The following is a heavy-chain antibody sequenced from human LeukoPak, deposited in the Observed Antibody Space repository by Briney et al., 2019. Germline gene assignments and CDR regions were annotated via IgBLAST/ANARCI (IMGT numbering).Heavy chain of an antibody. D-gene: IGHD3-10*01. CDR1: GYTLTELS. V-gene: IGHV1-24*01. Sequence: GASVKVSCKVSGYTLTELSMHWVRQAPGKGLEWMGGFDPEDGETIYAQKFQGRVTMTEDTSTDTAYMELSSLRSEDTAVYCCATINMVRGGGYFDPWGQGTLVTVSS. CDR2: FDPEDGET. J-gene: IGHJ5*02. CDR3: ATINMVRGGGYFDP.